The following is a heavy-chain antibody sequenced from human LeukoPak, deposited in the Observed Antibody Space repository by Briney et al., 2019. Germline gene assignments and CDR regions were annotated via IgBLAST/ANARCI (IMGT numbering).Heavy chain of an antibody. D-gene: IGHD1-26*01. J-gene: IGHJ4*02. CDR3: ARGGELDWYYFDY. Sequence: SETLSLTCAVYGGSFSGYYWSWIRQPPGKGLEWIGEINHSGSTNYNPSLKSRVTISVDTSKNQFSLKLSSVTAADTAVYYCARGGELDWYYFDYWGQGTLVTVSS. V-gene: IGHV4-34*09. CDR2: INHSGST. CDR1: GGSFSGYY.